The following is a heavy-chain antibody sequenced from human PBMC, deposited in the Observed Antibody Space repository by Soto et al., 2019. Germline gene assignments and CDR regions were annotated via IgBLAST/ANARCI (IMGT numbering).Heavy chain of an antibody. J-gene: IGHJ5*02. D-gene: IGHD2-15*01. CDR2: ISAHNGNT. CDR3: ARRSFLGYCSGGSCYWFDP. Sequence: GASVKVSCKASGYTFTSYGISWVRQAPGQGLEWMGWISAHNGNTNYAQKLQGRVTMTTDTSTSTAYMELRSLRSDDTAVYYCARRSFLGYCSGGSCYWFDPWGQGTLVTVSS. CDR1: GYTFTSYG. V-gene: IGHV1-18*01.